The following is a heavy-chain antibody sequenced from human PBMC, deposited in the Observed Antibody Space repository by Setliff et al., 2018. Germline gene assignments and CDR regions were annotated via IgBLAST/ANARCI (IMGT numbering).Heavy chain of an antibody. Sequence: PGGSLRLSCAASGFTISYYAIHWVRQAPGKGLEWVANINQDGSEKYYVDSVKGRFTISRDNARNSLYLQMNSLRAEDTAVYYCARDRAYSSFDYWGQGTLVTVSS. CDR1: GFTISYYA. CDR2: INQDGSEK. J-gene: IGHJ4*02. D-gene: IGHD2-21*01. CDR3: ARDRAYSSFDY. V-gene: IGHV3-7*03.